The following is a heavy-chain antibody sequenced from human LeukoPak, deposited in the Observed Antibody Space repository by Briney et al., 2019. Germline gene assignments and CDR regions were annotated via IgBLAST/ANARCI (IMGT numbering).Heavy chain of an antibody. Sequence: GGSLRLSCAASGFTFSLSAMHCVLQAPGKGLEWVAVIWYDGSNKYYADSVKGRFTISRENSKNMMYLQMNSLRAEDTAVYYCARGRGRVITGDAGEIWGQGTMVTVSS. J-gene: IGHJ3*02. V-gene: IGHV3-33*01. D-gene: IGHD3-16*01. CDR3: ARGRGRVITGDAGEI. CDR1: GFTFSLSA. CDR2: IWYDGSNK.